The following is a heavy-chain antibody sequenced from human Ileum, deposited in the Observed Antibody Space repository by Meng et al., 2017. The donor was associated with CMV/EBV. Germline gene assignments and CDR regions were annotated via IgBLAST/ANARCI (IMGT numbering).Heavy chain of an antibody. J-gene: IGHJ4*02. Sequence: GGSLRLSCAASGFAFSTCWMSWVRQAPGKGLEWVANIKQDGSDKYYVDSVKGRFTISRDNAKNSLYLQMNSLRAEDTAVYYCARFGVLFDYCGQGTLVTVSS. V-gene: IGHV3-7*01. D-gene: IGHD3-16*01. CDR1: GFAFSTCW. CDR3: ARFGVLFDY. CDR2: IKQDGSDK.